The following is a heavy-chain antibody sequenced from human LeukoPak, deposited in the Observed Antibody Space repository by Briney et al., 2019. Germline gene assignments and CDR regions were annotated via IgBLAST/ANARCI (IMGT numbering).Heavy chain of an antibody. D-gene: IGHD4-17*01. CDR3: AREDYGDYMDV. CDR2: IYSGGST. V-gene: IGHV3-53*01. CDR1: GFTVRSNY. J-gene: IGHJ6*03. Sequence: GGSLRLSCAASGFTVRSNYMGWVRQAPGKGLEWVSVIYSGGSTYYADSVKGRCTISRDNSKNTLYLQMNSLRAEDTAVYYCAREDYGDYMDVWGKGTTVTVSS.